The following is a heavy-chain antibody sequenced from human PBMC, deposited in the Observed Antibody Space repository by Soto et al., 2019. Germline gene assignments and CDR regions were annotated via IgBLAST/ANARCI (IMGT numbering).Heavy chain of an antibody. J-gene: IGHJ5*02. CDR2: VYSSGTT. CDR3: ARAHIVVVTATGHWFDT. D-gene: IGHD2-21*02. V-gene: IGHV4-4*07. Sequence: SETLSLTCIVSGGSINSYWWSWIRQPAGKGLEWIGRVYSSGTTDYNPSLSSRATLSVETSKNQFSLKLSSVTAADTAVYYCARAHIVVVTATGHWFDTWGQGTLVTV. CDR1: GGSINSYW.